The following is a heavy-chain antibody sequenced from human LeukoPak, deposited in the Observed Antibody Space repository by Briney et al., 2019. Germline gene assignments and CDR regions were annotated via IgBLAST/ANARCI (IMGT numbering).Heavy chain of an antibody. D-gene: IGHD2-15*01. J-gene: IGHJ6*04. CDR3: ARGAGLCSGGSCYDYYYGMDV. CDR1: GGTFSSYA. V-gene: IGHV1-69*01. Sequence: SVKVSCKASGGTFSSYAISWVRQAPGQGLEWMGGIIPIFGTANYAQKFQGGVTITADESTSTAYMELSSLRSEDTAVYYCARGAGLCSGGSCYDYYYGMDVWGKGTTVTVSS. CDR2: IIPIFGTA.